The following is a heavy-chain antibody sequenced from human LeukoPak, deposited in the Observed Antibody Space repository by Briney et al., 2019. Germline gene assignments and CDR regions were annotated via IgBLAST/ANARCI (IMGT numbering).Heavy chain of an antibody. J-gene: IGHJ6*02. Sequence: SETLSLTCAVYGGSLNTYYWSWIRQPPEKGLEWIGEINHYGGTNYTPSFKSRVTISVDTSKKQFSLKVSSVTAADTAVYYCARLERLAAAGPSYYRAMDVWGQGTTVTVSS. CDR3: ARLERLAAAGPSYYRAMDV. D-gene: IGHD6-13*01. CDR1: GGSLNTYY. CDR2: INHYGGT. V-gene: IGHV4-34*01.